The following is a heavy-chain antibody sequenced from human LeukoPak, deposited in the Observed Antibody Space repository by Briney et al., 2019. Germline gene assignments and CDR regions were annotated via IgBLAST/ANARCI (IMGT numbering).Heavy chain of an antibody. CDR2: ISSSSSYI. CDR3: AELTFGGVIPRDY. Sequence: PGGSLRLSCAASGFTFSSYSMNWVRQAPGKGLEWVSSISSSSSYIYYADSVKGRFTISRDNSKNTLYLQMNSLRAEDTAVYYCAELTFGGVIPRDYWGQGTLVTVSS. J-gene: IGHJ4*02. D-gene: IGHD3-16*02. V-gene: IGHV3-21*01. CDR1: GFTFSSYS.